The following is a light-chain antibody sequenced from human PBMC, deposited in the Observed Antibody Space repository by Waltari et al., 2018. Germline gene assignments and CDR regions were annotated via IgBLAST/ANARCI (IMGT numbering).Light chain of an antibody. V-gene: IGKV2-29*02. CDR3: MQSTHIPYT. Sequence: DVVMTQTPLSLSVTPGQPASISCKSGQSLLQTNGKTYFYWYLQKPGQSPQLLMYEASSRISGVPERFSGSGSGTDFTLKISRVEAEDVAIYYCMQSTHIPYTFGQGTKLEIK. J-gene: IGKJ2*01. CDR1: QSLLQTNGKTY. CDR2: EAS.